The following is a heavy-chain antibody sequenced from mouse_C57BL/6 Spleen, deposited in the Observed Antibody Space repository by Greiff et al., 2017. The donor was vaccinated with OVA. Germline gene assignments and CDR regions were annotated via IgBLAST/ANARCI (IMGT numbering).Heavy chain of an antibody. CDR3: VSDGYPPWFAY. V-gene: IGHV10-1*01. CDR2: IRSKSNNYAT. J-gene: IGHJ3*01. CDR1: GFSFNTYA. Sequence: GGGLVQPKGSLKLSCAASGFSFNTYAMNWVRQAPGKGLEWVARIRSKSNNYATYYADSVKDRFTISRDDSESMLYLQMNNLKTEDTAMYYCVSDGYPPWFAYWGQGTLVTVSA. D-gene: IGHD2-3*01.